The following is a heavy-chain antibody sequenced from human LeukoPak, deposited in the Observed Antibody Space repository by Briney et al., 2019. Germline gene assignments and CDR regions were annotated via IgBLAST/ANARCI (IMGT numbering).Heavy chain of an antibody. Sequence: GASVKVSCKASGYTFTSYGISWVRQAPGQGLEWMGWISAYNGNTNYAQKLQSRVTMTTDTSTSTAYMELRSLRSDDTAVYYCARDRPTVTTRGTYWFDPWGQGTPVTVSS. CDR2: ISAYNGNT. D-gene: IGHD4-17*01. J-gene: IGHJ5*02. CDR1: GYTFTSYG. V-gene: IGHV1-18*04. CDR3: ARDRPTVTTRGTYWFDP.